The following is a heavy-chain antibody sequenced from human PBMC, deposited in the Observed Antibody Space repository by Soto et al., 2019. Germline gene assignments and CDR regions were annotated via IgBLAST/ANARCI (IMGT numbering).Heavy chain of an antibody. D-gene: IGHD3-3*01. CDR2: ISAYNGNT. J-gene: IGHJ6*02. CDR1: GYTFTSYG. V-gene: IGHV1-18*04. Sequence: ASVKVSCKASGYTFTSYGISWVRQAPGQGLEWMGWISAYNGNTNYAQKLRGRVTMTTDTSTSTAYMELRSLRSDDTAVYYCARDPRDFWSGYYSGRAHYYYYYGMDVWGQGTTVTVSS. CDR3: ARDPRDFWSGYYSGRAHYYYYYGMDV.